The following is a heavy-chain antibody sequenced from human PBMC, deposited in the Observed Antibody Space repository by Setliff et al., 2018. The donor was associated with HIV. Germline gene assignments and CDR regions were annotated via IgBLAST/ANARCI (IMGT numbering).Heavy chain of an antibody. CDR3: ARDSSTGWFSADY. J-gene: IGHJ4*02. Sequence: SVKVSCKASGSTFSSYGITWVRQAPGQGLEWMGGTTPLLGTTNYTQKFQGGVTWTRDTSTSTVYMELSSLRSEDTAVYYCARDSSTGWFSADYWGQGTLVTVSS. D-gene: IGHD6-19*01. V-gene: IGHV1-69*10. CDR2: TTPLLGTT. CDR1: GSTFSSYG.